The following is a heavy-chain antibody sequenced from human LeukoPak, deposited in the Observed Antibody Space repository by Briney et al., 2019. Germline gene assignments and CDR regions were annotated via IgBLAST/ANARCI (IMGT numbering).Heavy chain of an antibody. D-gene: IGHD3-22*01. CDR2: IRYDGSNK. J-gene: IGHJ4*02. CDR1: GFTFSSYG. Sequence: PGGSLRLSCAASGFTFSSYGMHWVRQAPGKGLEWVAFIRYDGSNKYCADSVKGRFTISRDNSKNTLYLQMNSLRAEDTAVYYCAKYTRIHYYDSSGYSDYWGQGTLVTVSS. V-gene: IGHV3-30*02. CDR3: AKYTRIHYYDSSGYSDY.